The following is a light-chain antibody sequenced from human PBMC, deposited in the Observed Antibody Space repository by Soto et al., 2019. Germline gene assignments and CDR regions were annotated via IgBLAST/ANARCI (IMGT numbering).Light chain of an antibody. Sequence: IVMTQSPATLSVSPGERATLSCRAGQTIYSNVAWYQQIPGQAPRLLIYRASTRATGVPARFSGSGSGTEFTLTISGLQSADFALYYCQQYKNFWTFGQGTKVDI. CDR2: RAS. CDR3: QQYKNFWT. CDR1: QTIYSN. J-gene: IGKJ1*01. V-gene: IGKV3-15*01.